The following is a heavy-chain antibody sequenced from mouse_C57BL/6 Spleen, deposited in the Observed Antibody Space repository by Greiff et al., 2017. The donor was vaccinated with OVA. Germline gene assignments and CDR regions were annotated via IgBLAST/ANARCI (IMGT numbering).Heavy chain of an antibody. J-gene: IGHJ3*01. V-gene: IGHV3-6*01. CDR1: GYSITSGYY. D-gene: IGHD2-1*01. CDR3: EIYYKGSFAY. CDR2: ICYDGSN. Sequence: EVKLVESGPGLVKPSQSLSLTCSVSGYSITSGYYWNWIRQVPGNQLEWMGYICYDGSNNYNPSLKNRISITRDTSKNQFFLKLNSVTTEDTATYYCEIYYKGSFAYWGQGTLVTVSA.